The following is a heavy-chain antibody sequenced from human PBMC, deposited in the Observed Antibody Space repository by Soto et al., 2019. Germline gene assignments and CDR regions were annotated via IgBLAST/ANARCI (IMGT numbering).Heavy chain of an antibody. CDR3: ARGPPPSYYSSAVMDV. CDR1: GFTFSSYW. V-gene: IGHV3-74*01. CDR2: INSDGIST. J-gene: IGHJ6*02. D-gene: IGHD3-10*01. Sequence: PGGSLRLSGAACGFTFSSYWIHWVRQAPGKGLVWVSRINSDGISTSYADSVKGRFTISRDNAKNTLYLQMNSLRAEDTAVYYCARGPPPSYYSSAVMDVWGQGTTVPVCS.